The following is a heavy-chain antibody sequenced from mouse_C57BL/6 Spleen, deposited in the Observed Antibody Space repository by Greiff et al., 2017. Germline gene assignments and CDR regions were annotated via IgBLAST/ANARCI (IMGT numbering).Heavy chain of an antibody. D-gene: IGHD1-1*01. J-gene: IGHJ1*03. CDR2: ILPGTGST. V-gene: IGHV1-9*01. Sequence: VQLQQSGAELMKPGASVKLSCKATGYTFTGYWIEWVKPRPGHGLEWIGEILPGTGSTNYNEKFTGTASFTAATSSNTAYMQPSSLTTEDSALXYCARQCTVVATNWYFDVWGTGTTVTVSS. CDR1: GYTFTGYW. CDR3: ARQCTVVATNWYFDV.